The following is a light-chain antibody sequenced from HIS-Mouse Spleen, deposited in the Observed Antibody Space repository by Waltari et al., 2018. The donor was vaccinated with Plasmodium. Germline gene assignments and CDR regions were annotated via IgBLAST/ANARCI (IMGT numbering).Light chain of an antibody. V-gene: IGLV3-10*01. J-gene: IGLJ3*02. CDR3: YSTDSSGNHRV. CDR2: EDS. Sequence: SYELTQPPSVSVSPGQTARITCSGDALPNKYAYWYQQKSGRAPVLVIYEDSKRASGMPGRFAGSSSGTMATLTISGAQVEDEADYYCYSTDSSGNHRVFGGGTKLTVL. CDR1: ALPNKY.